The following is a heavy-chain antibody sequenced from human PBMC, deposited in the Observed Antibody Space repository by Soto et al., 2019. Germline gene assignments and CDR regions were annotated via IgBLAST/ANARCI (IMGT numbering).Heavy chain of an antibody. V-gene: IGHV1-18*04. CDR1: GYTFTSYG. D-gene: IGHD4-4*01. CDR2: ISAYNGNT. Sequence: QVQLVQSGAEVKKPGASVKVSCKASGYTFTSYGISWVRQAPGQGLEWMGWISAYNGNTNYEQKLKGRVTMTTDTSTSTAYMELRSLRSDDTAVYYCARDLGDDYSNENWFDPWGQGTLVTVSS. CDR3: ARDLGDDYSNENWFDP. J-gene: IGHJ5*02.